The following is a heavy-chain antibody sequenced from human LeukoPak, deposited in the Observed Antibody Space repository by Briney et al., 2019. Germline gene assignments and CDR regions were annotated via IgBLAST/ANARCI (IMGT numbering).Heavy chain of an antibody. V-gene: IGHV1-46*01. J-gene: IGHJ4*02. CDR1: GYTFTSYY. Sequence: ASVKVSCKASGYTFTSYYMHWVRQAPGQGLEWMGIINPSGGSTSYAQKFQGRVTMTRDTSTSTVYMELSSLRPEDTAVYYCARARHSITMIVVVLDYWGQGTLVTVSS. CDR2: INPSGGST. CDR3: ARARHSITMIVVVLDY. D-gene: IGHD3-22*01.